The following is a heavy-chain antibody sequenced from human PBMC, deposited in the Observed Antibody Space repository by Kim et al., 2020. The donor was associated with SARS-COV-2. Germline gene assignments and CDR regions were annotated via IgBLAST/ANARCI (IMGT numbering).Heavy chain of an antibody. J-gene: IGHJ2*01. CDR3: ARRGRGIAAGDWYFDL. D-gene: IGHD6-13*01. V-gene: IGHV3-11*04. Sequence: SVKSRFIISSDNAKNLLYLQMNSLRAEDTAVYYCARRGRGIAAGDWYFDLWGRGTLVTVSS.